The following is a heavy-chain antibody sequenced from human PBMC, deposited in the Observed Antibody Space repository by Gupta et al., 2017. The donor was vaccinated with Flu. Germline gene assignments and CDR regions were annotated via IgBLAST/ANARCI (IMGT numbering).Heavy chain of an antibody. D-gene: IGHD6-19*01. V-gene: IGHV3-21*01. CDR1: GFTFNTFN. Sequence: EVQLVESGGGLIKPGGSLSLSCAASGFTFNTFNMNWVRQAPGKGLEWVASISSSSRYINYIDAVKGRFTISRDNAENSLFLQMDRLRDEDTAVYYCVRGGEASGWYYYDYWGHGTLVTVSS. CDR3: VRGGEASGWYYYDY. J-gene: IGHJ4*01. CDR2: ISSSSRYI.